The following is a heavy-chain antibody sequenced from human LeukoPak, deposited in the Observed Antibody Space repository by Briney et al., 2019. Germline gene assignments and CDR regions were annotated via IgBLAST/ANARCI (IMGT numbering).Heavy chain of an antibody. CDR3: ARAGGSYGSGSYFKG. D-gene: IGHD3-10*01. Sequence: GGSLRLSCAASGFTFSSYSMNWVRQAPGKGLEWVSSISSSSSYICYADSVKGRFTISRDNAKNSLYLQMNSLRAEDTAVYYCARAGGSYGSGSYFKGWGQGTLVTVPS. CDR1: GFTFSSYS. V-gene: IGHV3-21*01. J-gene: IGHJ4*02. CDR2: ISSSSSYI.